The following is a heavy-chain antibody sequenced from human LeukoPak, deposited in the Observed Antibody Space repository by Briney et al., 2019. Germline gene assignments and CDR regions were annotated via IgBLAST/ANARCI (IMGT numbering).Heavy chain of an antibody. V-gene: IGHV1-2*02. CDR1: GYTFTSYY. Sequence: ASVKVSCKASGYTFTSYYMHWVRQAPGQGLEWMGWINPNSGGTNYAQKFQGRVTMTRDTSISTAYMELSRLRSDDTAVYYCARDIRIDFWSGYYTDADKFDPWGQGTLVTVSS. D-gene: IGHD3-3*01. J-gene: IGHJ5*02. CDR3: ARDIRIDFWSGYYTDADKFDP. CDR2: INPNSGGT.